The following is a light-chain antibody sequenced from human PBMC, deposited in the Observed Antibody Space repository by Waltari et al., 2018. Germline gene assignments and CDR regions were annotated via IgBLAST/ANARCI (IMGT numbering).Light chain of an antibody. Sequence: DIVMTQSPDSLAMSLGERATINCKSSQSVLYSPNNKDSLAWYQQKPGLPPKLRIYWASTRESGVPDRFSGSGSGTDFTLTISSLQAEDVAVYYCQQSYSTPLTFGGGTRVEIK. J-gene: IGKJ4*01. V-gene: IGKV4-1*01. CDR1: QSVLYSPNNKDS. CDR3: QQSYSTPLT. CDR2: WAS.